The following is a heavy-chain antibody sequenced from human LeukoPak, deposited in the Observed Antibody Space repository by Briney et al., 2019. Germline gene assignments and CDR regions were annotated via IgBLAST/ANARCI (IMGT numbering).Heavy chain of an antibody. D-gene: IGHD3-16*01. J-gene: IGHJ4*02. CDR2: ISYDGSNK. Sequence: PGGSLRHSCAASGFTFSSYGMHWVRQAPGKGLEWVAVISYDGSNKYYADSVKGRFTISRDNSKNTLYLQMNSLRAEDTAVYYCAKAPWGAGHYFDYWGQGTLVTVSS. V-gene: IGHV3-30*18. CDR3: AKAPWGAGHYFDY. CDR1: GFTFSSYG.